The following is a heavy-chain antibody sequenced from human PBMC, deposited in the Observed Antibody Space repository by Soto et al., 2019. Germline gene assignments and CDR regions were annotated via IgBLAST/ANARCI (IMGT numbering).Heavy chain of an antibody. V-gene: IGHV3-30*18. Sequence: QVHLVESGGGVVQPGKSLRLSCVASGFTFSNYGMHWVRQAPGKALEWVAVISYDGSNKYFADSVEGRITFSRINSKNTLYLPMTSLRTEEPAVYSWVKARLWVLVKHQGSHGIDVSGQGATVTVSS. D-gene: IGHD2-15*01. CDR1: GFTFSNYG. CDR3: VKARLWVLVKHQGSHGIDV. CDR2: ISYDGSNK. J-gene: IGHJ6*02.